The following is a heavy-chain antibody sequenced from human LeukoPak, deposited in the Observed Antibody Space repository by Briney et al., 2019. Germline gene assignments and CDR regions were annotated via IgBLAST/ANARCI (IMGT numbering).Heavy chain of an antibody. CDR2: INQDESEK. Sequence: GGSLRLSCAASGFTFSAYWMAWVRQAPGRGLEWVANINQDESEKYYSDSVKGRFTLSEDTAKNSLYMQMSTLRVENTAVYYCARARCSGRVCYAGPYEDWGQRSLVTVSS. CDR3: ARARCSGRVCYAGPYED. J-gene: IGHJ4*02. CDR1: GFTFSAYW. D-gene: IGHD2-15*01. V-gene: IGHV3-7*01.